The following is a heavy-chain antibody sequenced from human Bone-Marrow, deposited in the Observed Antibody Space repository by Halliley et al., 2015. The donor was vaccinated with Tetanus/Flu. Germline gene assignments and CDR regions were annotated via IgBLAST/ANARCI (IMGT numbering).Heavy chain of an antibody. CDR2: KSYGGST. V-gene: IGHV4-59*01. Sequence: PGRGLEWIGYKSYGGSTNYNPSLKSRVSISVDSSKNQVSLNLSSVTAADTAVYYCAREFGAWGQGALVTVSS. D-gene: IGHD3-16*01. J-gene: IGHJ5*02. CDR3: AREFGA.